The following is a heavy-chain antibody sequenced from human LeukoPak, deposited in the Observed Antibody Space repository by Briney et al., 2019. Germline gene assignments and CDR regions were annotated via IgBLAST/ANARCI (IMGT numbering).Heavy chain of an antibody. V-gene: IGHV1-24*01. CDR3: ATDIPLNVLTANDAFDI. D-gene: IGHD1-1*01. CDR2: FDPEDGET. Sequence: ASVKVSCKVSGYTLTELSMHWVRQAPGKGLEWMGGFDPEDGETIYAQKFQGRVTMTEDTSTDTAYMELSSLRSEDTAVYYCATDIPLNVLTANDAFDIWGQGTMVTVSS. CDR1: GYTLTELS. J-gene: IGHJ3*02.